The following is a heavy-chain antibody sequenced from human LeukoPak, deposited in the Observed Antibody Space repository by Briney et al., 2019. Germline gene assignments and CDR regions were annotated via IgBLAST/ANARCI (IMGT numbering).Heavy chain of an antibody. CDR3: ARHVLRFLEWSPNFDY. Sequence: ASVKVSCKASGYTFTSHGISWVRQAPGQGLEWMGWISAYNGNTNYAQKLQGRVTMTTDTSTSTAYMELRSLRSDDTAVYYCARHVLRFLEWSPNFDYWGQGTLVTVSS. V-gene: IGHV1-18*01. CDR1: GYTFTSHG. CDR2: ISAYNGNT. J-gene: IGHJ4*02. D-gene: IGHD3-3*01.